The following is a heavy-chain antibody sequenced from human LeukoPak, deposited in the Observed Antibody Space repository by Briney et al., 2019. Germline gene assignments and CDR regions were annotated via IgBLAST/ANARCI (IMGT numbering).Heavy chain of an antibody. D-gene: IGHD6-19*01. CDR2: ISSNGGST. Sequence: PGGSLRLSCAASGFTFSSYAMHWVRQAPGKGLEYVSAISSNGGSTYYANSVKGRFTISRDNSKNTLYLQMNSLRAEDTAVYYCAKDRMSSSGLSDYWGQGTLVTVSS. V-gene: IGHV3-64*01. CDR3: AKDRMSSSGLSDY. CDR1: GFTFSSYA. J-gene: IGHJ4*02.